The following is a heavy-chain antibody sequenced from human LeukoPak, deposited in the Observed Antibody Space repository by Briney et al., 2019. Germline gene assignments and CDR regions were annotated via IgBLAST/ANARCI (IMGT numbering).Heavy chain of an antibody. CDR2: ISYDGSNK. V-gene: IGHV3-30*04. CDR3: ARDLDIVATIVFDY. Sequence: GRSLRLSCAASGFTFSSYAMHWVRQAPGKGREGVAVISYDGSNKYYADSAKGRFTISRDNSKNTLYLQMNSLRAEDTAVYHCARDLDIVATIVFDYWGQGTLVTVSS. J-gene: IGHJ4*02. CDR1: GFTFSSYA. D-gene: IGHD5-12*01.